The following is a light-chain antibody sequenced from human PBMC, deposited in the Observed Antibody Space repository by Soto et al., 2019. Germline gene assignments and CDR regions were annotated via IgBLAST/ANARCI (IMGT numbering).Light chain of an antibody. V-gene: IGKV1-39*01. J-gene: IGKJ1*01. CDR3: QQSYSTPGT. Sequence: DIQMTQSPSSLSASVGDRVTITCRASQSISSYLNWYQQKPGKAPKLLIYAASSLQSGVPSRFSGSGSGTEFTLTISSLQPGDFATYYCQQSYSTPGTFGQGTKVEIK. CDR2: AAS. CDR1: QSISSY.